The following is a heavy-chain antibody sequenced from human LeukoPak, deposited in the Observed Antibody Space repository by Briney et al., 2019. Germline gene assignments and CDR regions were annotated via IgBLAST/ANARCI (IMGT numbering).Heavy chain of an antibody. CDR3: ARTGPYYDFWSGYHTPYYFDY. Sequence: GASVKVSCKASGYTFTGYYMHWVRQAPGQGLEWMGWINPNSGGTNYAQKFQGRVTMTRDTSISTAYMELSRLRSDDTAVYYCARTGPYYDFWSGYHTPYYFDYWGREPWSPSPQ. CDR2: INPNSGGT. J-gene: IGHJ4*02. CDR1: GYTFTGYY. D-gene: IGHD3-3*01. V-gene: IGHV1-2*02.